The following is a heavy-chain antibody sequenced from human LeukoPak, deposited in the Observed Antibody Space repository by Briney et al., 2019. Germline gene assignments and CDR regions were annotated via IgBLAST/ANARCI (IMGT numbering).Heavy chain of an antibody. V-gene: IGHV3-74*01. CDR2: INTDGSST. CDR1: GFTFSNHY. CDR3: TRGVSGTYNAFDI. D-gene: IGHD1-26*01. J-gene: IGHJ3*02. Sequence: PGGSLRLSCAASGFTFSNHYMHWVRQAPGKGLVWVSRINTDGSSTYYADSVKGRFTISRDNAKNTLYLQMNSLRVEDTAVYYCTRGVSGTYNAFDIWGQGTMVTASS.